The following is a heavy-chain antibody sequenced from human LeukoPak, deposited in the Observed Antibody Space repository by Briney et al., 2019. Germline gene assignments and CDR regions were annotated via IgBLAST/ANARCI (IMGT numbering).Heavy chain of an antibody. J-gene: IGHJ4*02. D-gene: IGHD3-16*01. CDR3: ARDRGRTVYFGS. CDR2: VYPGGST. V-gene: IGHV4-4*07. Sequence: SETLSLTCTVSGGSIRSDYWSWIRQPAGKGLEWIGRVYPGGSTTYNPSLEGRVTISIDMSKSQFSLMVTSVTAADTALYYCARDRGRTVYFGSWGQGTLVTVSS. CDR1: GGSIRSDY.